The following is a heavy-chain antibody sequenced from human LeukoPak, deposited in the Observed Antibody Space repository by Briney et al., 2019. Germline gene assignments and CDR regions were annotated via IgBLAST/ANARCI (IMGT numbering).Heavy chain of an antibody. D-gene: IGHD1-26*01. CDR3: ARDGGSYWNYYYYYMDV. CDR2: IIPIFGTA. J-gene: IGHJ6*03. CDR1: GGTFSSYA. Sequence: SVKASCKASGGTFSSYAISWVRQAPGQGLEWMGRIIPIFGTANYAQKFQGRVTITTDESTSTAYMELSSLRSEDTAVYYCARDGGSYWNYYYYYMDVWGKGTTVTVSS. V-gene: IGHV1-69*05.